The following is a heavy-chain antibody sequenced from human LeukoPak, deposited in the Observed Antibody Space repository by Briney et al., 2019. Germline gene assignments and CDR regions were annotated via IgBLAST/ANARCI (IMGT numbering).Heavy chain of an antibody. J-gene: IGHJ4*02. D-gene: IGHD4-23*01. CDR1: GFTFSSYE. CDR2: ISSSGSTI. CDR3: ARDPTVVTPTYFDY. V-gene: IGHV3-48*03. Sequence: GGSLRLSCAASGFTFSSYEMNWVRQAPGKGLEWVSYISSSGSTIYYADSVKGRFTISRDNAKNSLYLQMNSLRAEDTAVYYCARDPTVVTPTYFDYWGQGTLVTVSS.